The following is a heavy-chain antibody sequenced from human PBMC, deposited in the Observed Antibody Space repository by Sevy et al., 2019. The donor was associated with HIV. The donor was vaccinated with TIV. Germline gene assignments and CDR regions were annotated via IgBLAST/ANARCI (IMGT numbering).Heavy chain of an antibody. Sequence: SETLSLTCDVSGGSISSNDHAWSWIRQPPGKGLEWIAYVFHRGNSYRNPSLQSRVAISVNPSKNQFSLELTSVTVADTAVYYCVGECYYDSRTCGGPDIWGQGILVTVSS. CDR3: VGECYYDSRTCGGPDI. CDR1: GGSISSNDHA. D-gene: IGHD3-22*01. J-gene: IGHJ4*02. V-gene: IGHV4-30-2*01. CDR2: VFHRGNS.